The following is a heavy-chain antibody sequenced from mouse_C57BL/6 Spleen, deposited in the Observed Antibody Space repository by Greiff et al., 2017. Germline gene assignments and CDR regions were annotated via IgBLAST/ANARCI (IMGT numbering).Heavy chain of an antibody. D-gene: IGHD2-1*01. CDR3: ARSRGNYLYYAMDY. Sequence: VQLQQSGPVLVKPGASVKMSCKASGYTFTDYYMNWVKQSHGKSLEWIGVINPYNGGTSYNQKFKGKATLTVDKSSSTAYMELNSLTSEDSAVYYCARSRGNYLYYAMDYWGQGTSVTVSS. V-gene: IGHV1-19*01. CDR2: INPYNGGT. CDR1: GYTFTDYY. J-gene: IGHJ4*01.